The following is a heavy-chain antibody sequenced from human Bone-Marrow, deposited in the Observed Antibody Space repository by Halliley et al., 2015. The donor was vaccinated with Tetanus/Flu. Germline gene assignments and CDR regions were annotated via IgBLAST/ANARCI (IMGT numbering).Heavy chain of an antibody. V-gene: IGHV4-34*01. CDR1: GESFSGYY. CDR3: AGAVWRRFPPSPSYYGMAV. Sequence: TLSLTCAVYGESFSGYYWNWIRQPPGKGLEWIGEINHSGSTNYNPSLKSRVTMSVDTSKNQISLNLTSVTAADTAVYYCAGAVWRRFPPSPSYYGMAVWGRGTTVTVSS. CDR2: INHSGST. D-gene: IGHD2-21*01. J-gene: IGHJ6*02.